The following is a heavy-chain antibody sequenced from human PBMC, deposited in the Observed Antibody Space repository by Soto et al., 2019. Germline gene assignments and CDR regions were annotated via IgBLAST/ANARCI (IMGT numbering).Heavy chain of an antibody. CDR3: ARVVVPAANQGYYYYGMYF. D-gene: IGHD2-2*01. Sequence: ASVKVSCKASGYTFTSYDMHWVRQAPGQGLEWMGIINPSGGSTSYAQKFQGRVTMTRDTSTSTVYMELSSLRSEDTAVYYCARVVVPAANQGYYYYGMYFWGQGTTVTVSS. CDR1: GYTFTSYD. J-gene: IGHJ6*02. CDR2: INPSGGST. V-gene: IGHV1-46*01.